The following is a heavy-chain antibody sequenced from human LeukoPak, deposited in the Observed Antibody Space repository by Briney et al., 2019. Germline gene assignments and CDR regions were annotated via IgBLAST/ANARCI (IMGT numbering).Heavy chain of an antibody. J-gene: IGHJ4*02. D-gene: IGHD2-2*01. CDR1: GFTFSSYA. V-gene: IGHV3-23*01. Sequence: PGGSLRLSCAASGFTFSSYAMHWVRQAPGKGLEWVSAISGSGGSTYYADSVKGRFTISGDNSKNTLYLQMNSLRAEDTAVYYCAKVVIPAAIHLPFDYWGQGTLVTVSS. CDR2: ISGSGGST. CDR3: AKVVIPAAIHLPFDY.